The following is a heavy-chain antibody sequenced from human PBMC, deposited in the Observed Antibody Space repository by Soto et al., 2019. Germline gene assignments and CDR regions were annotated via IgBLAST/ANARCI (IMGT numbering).Heavy chain of an antibody. CDR1: GGSFSSYH. V-gene: IGHV4-34*01. J-gene: IGHJ4*02. Sequence: SETLSLTCAVYGGSFSSYHWSWIRQTPGKGLEWIGEINHLTTTNYNPSLKSRVIISLDKPKNKFSLKLSSVTAADTAVYYCARGHDTALAPIFWGQGILVTVSS. CDR3: ARGHDTALAPIF. CDR2: INHLTTT. D-gene: IGHD5-18*01.